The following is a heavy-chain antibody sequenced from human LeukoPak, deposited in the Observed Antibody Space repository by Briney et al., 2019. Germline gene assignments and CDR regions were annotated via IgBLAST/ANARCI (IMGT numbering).Heavy chain of an antibody. CDR1: GYSFSTYD. V-gene: IGHV1-8*01. CDR3: ARGREWLVAFDS. D-gene: IGHD6-19*01. CDR2: MNPKSGNT. J-gene: IGHJ4*02. Sequence: ASVKVSCKASGYSFSTYDINWVRQAPGQGLEWMGWMNPKSGNTGYAQNFQGRATMTRNTSISTAYMEQSGLRSDDTAVYYCARGREWLVAFDSWGQGALVTVSS.